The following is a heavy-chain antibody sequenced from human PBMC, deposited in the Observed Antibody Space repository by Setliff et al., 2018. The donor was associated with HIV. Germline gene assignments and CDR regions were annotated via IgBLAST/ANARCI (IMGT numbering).Heavy chain of an antibody. V-gene: IGHV4-39*07. Sequence: PSETLSLTCTVSGGSMTSSNYYWGWIRQSPGRGLEWIGSMFYSGSTNYNPSLKSRVTMSVDTSNNQFSLKLSSVTAADTAVYHCARSYCSSTSCSYYFDYWGQGTLVTVSS. CDR2: MFYSGST. CDR1: GGSMTSSNYY. J-gene: IGHJ4*02. CDR3: ARSYCSSTSCSYYFDY. D-gene: IGHD2-2*01.